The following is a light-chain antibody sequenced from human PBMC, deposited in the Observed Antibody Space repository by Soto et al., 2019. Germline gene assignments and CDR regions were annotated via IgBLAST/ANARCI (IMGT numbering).Light chain of an antibody. CDR2: GAS. Sequence: EMVMTQSPATLSVSPGERATLSCRASQSVSSRLAWYQQKPGQAPRLLIYGASTRATGIPARFSGSGSGPEFTLTISSLQSEDFAVYYCQQYNNWPPGTFGQGTKVEMK. V-gene: IGKV3-15*01. CDR1: QSVSSR. J-gene: IGKJ1*01. CDR3: QQYNNWPPGT.